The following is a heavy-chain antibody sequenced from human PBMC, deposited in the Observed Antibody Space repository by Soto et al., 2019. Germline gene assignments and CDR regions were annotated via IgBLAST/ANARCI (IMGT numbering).Heavy chain of an antibody. Sequence: SETLSLTCTVSGGSISSGDYYWSWIRQPPGKGLEWIGYIYYSGSTYYNPSLKSRVTISVDTSKNQFSLKLSSVTAADTAVYYCAREVAAAGYDAFDIWGQGTMVTVSS. V-gene: IGHV4-30-4*01. CDR2: IYYSGST. CDR3: AREVAAAGYDAFDI. J-gene: IGHJ3*02. CDR1: GGSISSGDYY. D-gene: IGHD6-13*01.